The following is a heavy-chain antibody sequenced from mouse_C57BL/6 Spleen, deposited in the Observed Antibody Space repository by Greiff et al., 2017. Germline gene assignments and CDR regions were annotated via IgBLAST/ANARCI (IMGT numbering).Heavy chain of an antibody. CDR1: GFTFSSYA. Sequence: EVKLVESGGGLVKPGGSLKLSCAVSGFTFSSYAMSWVRQTPEKRLEWVATISDGGSYTYYPDNVKGRFTISRDTAKNNLYLQMSHLKSEDTAMYYCARGAYDYDGEVFDYWGKGTTLTVSS. V-gene: IGHV5-4*03. CDR2: ISDGGSYT. CDR3: ARGAYDYDGEVFDY. J-gene: IGHJ2*01. D-gene: IGHD2-4*01.